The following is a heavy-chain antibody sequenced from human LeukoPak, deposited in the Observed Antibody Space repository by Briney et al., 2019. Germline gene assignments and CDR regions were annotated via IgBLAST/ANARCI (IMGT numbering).Heavy chain of an antibody. V-gene: IGHV4-59*01. Sequence: PSETLSLTCTVSGGSISSYYWSWIRQPPGKGLEWIGYIYYSGSTNYNPSLKSRVTISVDTSKNQFSLKVSSVTAAGTAVYYCARDGYNYLDYWGQGTLVTVSS. J-gene: IGHJ4*02. CDR2: IYYSGST. D-gene: IGHD5-24*01. CDR1: GGSISSYY. CDR3: ARDGYNYLDY.